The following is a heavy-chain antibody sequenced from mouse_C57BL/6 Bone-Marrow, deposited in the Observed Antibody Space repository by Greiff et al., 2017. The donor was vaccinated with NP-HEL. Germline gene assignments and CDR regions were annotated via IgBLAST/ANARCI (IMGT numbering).Heavy chain of an antibody. V-gene: IGHV1-81*01. CDR1: GYTFTSYG. CDR2: IYPRSGNT. Sequence: VKLQESGAELARPGASVKLSCKASGYTFTSYGISWVKQRTGQGLEWIGEIYPRSGNTYYNEKFKGKATLTADKSSSTACMELRSLTSEDSAVYFCARRRGFAYWGQGTLVTVSA. CDR3: ARRRGFAY. J-gene: IGHJ3*01.